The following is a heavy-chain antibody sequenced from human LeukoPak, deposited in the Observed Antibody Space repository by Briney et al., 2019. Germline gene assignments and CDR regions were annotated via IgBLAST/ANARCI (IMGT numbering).Heavy chain of an antibody. CDR3: AKVLGDCSSTSCYCVDY. Sequence: GGSLRLSCAASGFTFSSYAMSWVRQAPGKGLEWVSAISGSGGSTYYADSVKGRFTISRDNSKNTLYLQMSSLRAEDTAVYYCAKVLGDCSSTSCYCVDYWGQGTLVTVSS. CDR1: GFTFSSYA. D-gene: IGHD2-2*01. V-gene: IGHV3-23*01. J-gene: IGHJ4*02. CDR2: ISGSGGST.